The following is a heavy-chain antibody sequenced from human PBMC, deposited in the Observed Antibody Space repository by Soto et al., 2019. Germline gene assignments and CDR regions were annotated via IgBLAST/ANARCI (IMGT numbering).Heavy chain of an antibody. CDR1: GYTFTSYD. Sequence: QVQLVQSGAEVKKPGASVKVSCKASGYTFTSYDINWVRQATGQGLEWMGWMNPNSGKTGYAQKFQGRVTMTRNTSISQSYMALGILRSEDAAVYYCTRDALDGGYCRGGSCYNWFDPWAQGNLVTVAS. V-gene: IGHV1-8*01. J-gene: IGHJ5*02. CDR3: TRDALDGGYCRGGSCYNWFDP. CDR2: MNPNSGKT. D-gene: IGHD2-15*01.